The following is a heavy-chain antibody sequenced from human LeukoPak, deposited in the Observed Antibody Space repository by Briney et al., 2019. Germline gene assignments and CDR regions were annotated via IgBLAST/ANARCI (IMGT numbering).Heavy chain of an antibody. CDR3: ASRPPSETYYGVLDY. V-gene: IGHV3-23*01. J-gene: IGHJ4*02. D-gene: IGHD4-17*01. CDR1: GLTFSSHA. CDR2: ITDSGGST. Sequence: GGSLRLSCVASGLTFSSHAMTWVRQAPGKGLEWVSGITDSGGSTYHAESVKGRFAISRDNSKNTLYLQMNNLRAEDTAVYYCASRPPSETYYGVLDYWGQGTLVTVSS.